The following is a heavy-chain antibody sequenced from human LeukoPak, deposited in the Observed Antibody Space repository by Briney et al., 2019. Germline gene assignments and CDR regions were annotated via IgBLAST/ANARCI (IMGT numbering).Heavy chain of an antibody. Sequence: GSVKVSCKASGYTFTSYYMHWVRQAPGQGLEWMGIINPSGGSTSYAQKFRGRVTMTRDTSTSTVYMELSSLRSEDTAVYYCARDRSSGVDAFDIWGQGTMVTVSS. D-gene: IGHD6-19*01. V-gene: IGHV1-46*01. CDR1: GYTFTSYY. J-gene: IGHJ3*02. CDR3: ARDRSSGVDAFDI. CDR2: INPSGGST.